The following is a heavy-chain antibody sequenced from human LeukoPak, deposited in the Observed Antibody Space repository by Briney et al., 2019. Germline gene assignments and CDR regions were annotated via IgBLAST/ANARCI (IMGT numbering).Heavy chain of an antibody. Sequence: PSQTLSLTCAVSDYSIRSGGYSWNWIRQPPGKGLEWIGYIYNSGSTNYNPSLKSRVTISVDMSKNQFSLKLTSVTAADTAVYYCARVNIVVVPETFDYWGQGTLVTVSS. CDR2: IYNSGST. CDR1: DYSIRSGGYS. D-gene: IGHD2-2*01. CDR3: ARVNIVVVPETFDY. J-gene: IGHJ4*02. V-gene: IGHV4-30-2*01.